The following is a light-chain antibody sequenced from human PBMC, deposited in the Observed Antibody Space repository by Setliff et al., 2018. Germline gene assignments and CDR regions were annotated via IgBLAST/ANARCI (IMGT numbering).Light chain of an antibody. CDR2: EVS. Sequence: QSALAQPPSASGSPGQSVTISCTGTSSDVGGYNYVSWYQQHPGKAPKLMIYEVSKRPSGVPDRFSGSKSGSTASLTVSGLQAEDEADYYCSSYAGSNNPDVFGTGTKVTV. CDR3: SSYAGSNNPDV. V-gene: IGLV2-8*01. J-gene: IGLJ1*01. CDR1: SSDVGGYNY.